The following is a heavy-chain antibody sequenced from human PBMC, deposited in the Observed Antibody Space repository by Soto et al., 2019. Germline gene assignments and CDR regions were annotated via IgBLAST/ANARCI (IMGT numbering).Heavy chain of an antibody. V-gene: IGHV1-18*01. Sequence: SLKGYCKTSGYSFNTYRIGWVRQDHGQGLEWMGWMSTYDGNTNYAQKLQDRITMTIDTSTTTAYMELRSLRSDDTAVYYCARGLGSYYYVVDFWGQGTTVTVSS. CDR3: ARGLGSYYYVVDF. CDR1: GYSFNTYR. J-gene: IGHJ6*02. CDR2: MSTYDGNT.